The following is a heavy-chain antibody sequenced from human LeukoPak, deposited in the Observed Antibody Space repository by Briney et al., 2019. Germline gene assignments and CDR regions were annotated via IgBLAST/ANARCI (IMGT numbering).Heavy chain of an antibody. V-gene: IGHV1-69*04. CDR2: IIPILGIA. Sequence: SVKVSCKASGGTYSSYAISWVRQAPGQGLEWMGRIIPILGIANYAQKFQGRVTITADKSTSTAYMELSSLRSEDTAVYYCARARGSGSYYGHDYYYYYYMDVWGQGTTVTVSS. CDR1: GGTYSSYA. CDR3: ARARGSGSYYGHDYYYYYYMDV. J-gene: IGHJ6*03. D-gene: IGHD3-10*01.